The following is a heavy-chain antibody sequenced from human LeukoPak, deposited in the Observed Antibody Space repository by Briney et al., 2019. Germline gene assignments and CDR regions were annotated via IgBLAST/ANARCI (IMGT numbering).Heavy chain of an antibody. CDR2: INPSNGDS. J-gene: IGHJ6*04. CDR1: GYTLTDYY. D-gene: IGHD5-18*01. Sequence: GASVTVSCMASGYTLTDYYIQWMRQAPGQGVEWISWINPSNGDSKSVKKFQGRVTMTWDTSVNTAYMEMSRLRYDDTAVYYCLRGERVTAERPAVDVWGKGTTVTVSS. V-gene: IGHV1-2*02. CDR3: LRGERVTAERPAVDV.